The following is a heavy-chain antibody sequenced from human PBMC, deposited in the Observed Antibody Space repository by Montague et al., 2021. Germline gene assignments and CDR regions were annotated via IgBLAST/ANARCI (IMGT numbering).Heavy chain of an antibody. V-gene: IGHV3-11*06. D-gene: IGHD6-13*01. CDR2: IGTSSSFT. CDR3: ARVGLTVAAGMIDY. J-gene: IGHJ4*02. CDR1: GFTFNNYF. Sequence: SLRLSCAASGFTFNNYFMSWFRQAPGKRLEWVSYIGTSSSFTRYXDSVKGRFTISRDNAMNSLYLQMTAVRGEDTAVYYCARVGLTVAAGMIDYWGQGTLVTVSS.